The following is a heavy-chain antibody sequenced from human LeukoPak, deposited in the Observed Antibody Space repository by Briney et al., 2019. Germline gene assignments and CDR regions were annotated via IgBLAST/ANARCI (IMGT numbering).Heavy chain of an antibody. D-gene: IGHD6-19*01. CDR2: INPNSGGT. CDR3: ARGWGIAVAGTVGAFDI. CDR1: GYTFTGYY. J-gene: IGHJ3*02. V-gene: IGHV1-2*02. Sequence: ASVKVSFKASGYTFTGYYMHWVRQAPGQGLEWMGWINPNSGGTNYAQKLQGRVTMTRDTSISTAYMELSRLRSDDTAVYYCARGWGIAVAGTVGAFDIWGQGTMVTVSS.